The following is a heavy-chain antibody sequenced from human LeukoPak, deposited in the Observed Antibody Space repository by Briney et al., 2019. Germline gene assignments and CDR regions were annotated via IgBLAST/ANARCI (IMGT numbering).Heavy chain of an antibody. J-gene: IGHJ6*03. CDR1: GFTFSDYY. CDR3: ARPPGECNSSTCYYHYYYMDV. V-gene: IGHV3-11*04. D-gene: IGHD6-13*01. CDR2: MSISGGTI. Sequence: PGGSLRLSCVASGFTFSDYYMTWIRQAPGKGLEWVSYMSISGGTIFYADSVKGRFTISRDNAKNSLYLQMNSLRAEDTAVYYCARPPGECNSSTCYYHYYYMDVWGKGTTVTVSS.